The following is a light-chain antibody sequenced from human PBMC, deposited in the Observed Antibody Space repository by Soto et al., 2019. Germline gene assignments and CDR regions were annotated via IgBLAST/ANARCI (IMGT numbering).Light chain of an antibody. V-gene: IGKV1-5*03. CDR3: QQYQSLWT. CDR1: QSISSW. Sequence: DIKMTQSPSTLSASVGDTVTITCRASQSISSWLAWYQQKPGKAPKVLIYKASSLESGVPSRFSGRGSGTEFTLTISSLQPDDSATYYCQQYQSLWTFGQGTKVEIK. J-gene: IGKJ1*01. CDR2: KAS.